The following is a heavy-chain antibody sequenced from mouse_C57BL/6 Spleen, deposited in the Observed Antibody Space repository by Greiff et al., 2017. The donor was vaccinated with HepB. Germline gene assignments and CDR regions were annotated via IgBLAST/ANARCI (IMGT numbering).Heavy chain of an antibody. CDR3: RGYGYDGRPRGYYFAMDY. V-gene: IGHV1-15*01. D-gene: IGHD2-2*01. CDR2: IDPETGGT. J-gene: IGHJ4*01. Sequence: QVQLQQSGAELVRPGASVTLSCKASGYTFTDYEMHWVKQTPVHGLEWIGAIDPETGGTAYNQKFKGKAILTADKSSSTAYMGLRSLTSEDSAVYYCRGYGYDGRPRGYYFAMDYWGQGTSVTVSS. CDR1: GYTFTDYE.